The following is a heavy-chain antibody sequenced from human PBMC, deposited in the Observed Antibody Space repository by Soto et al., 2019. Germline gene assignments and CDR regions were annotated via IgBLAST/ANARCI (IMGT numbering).Heavy chain of an antibody. D-gene: IGHD6-19*01. Sequence: PGGSLRLSXAASGFTFSSNSMNWVRQAPGKGLEWVSSISLSSSFRYYADSVEGRFTISRDNAKNSLYLQMNSLRAEDTAVYYCARAGQSDGYFALDVWGQGTTVTV. CDR1: GFTFSSNS. V-gene: IGHV3-21*01. CDR2: ISLSSSFR. CDR3: ARAGQSDGYFALDV. J-gene: IGHJ6*02.